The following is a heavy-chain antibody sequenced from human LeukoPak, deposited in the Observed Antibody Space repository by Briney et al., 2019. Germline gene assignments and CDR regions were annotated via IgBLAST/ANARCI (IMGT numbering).Heavy chain of an antibody. D-gene: IGHD5-24*01. V-gene: IGHV3-64*01. CDR3: ARARDPGAFDI. CDR2: ISSNGGST. J-gene: IGHJ3*02. CDR1: GFTSSSYA. Sequence: GGSLRLSCAASGFTSSSYAMHWVRQAPGKGLEYVSAISSNGGSTYYANSMKGRFTISRDNSKNTLYLQMGSPRAEDMAVYYCARARDPGAFDIWGQGTMVTVSS.